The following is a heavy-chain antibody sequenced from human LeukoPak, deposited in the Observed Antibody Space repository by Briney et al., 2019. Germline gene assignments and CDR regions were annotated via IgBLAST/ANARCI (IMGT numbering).Heavy chain of an antibody. D-gene: IGHD3-10*01. CDR2: ISAYNGNT. CDR3: ARVAMARGPIRGAFDI. CDR1: GYTFTSYG. J-gene: IGHJ3*02. Sequence: ASVKVSCKASGYTFTSYGISWVRQAPRQGLEWMGWISAYNGNTNYAQKLQGRVTMTTDTSTSTAYMELRSLRSDDTAVYYCARVAMARGPIRGAFDIWGQGTMVTVSS. V-gene: IGHV1-18*01.